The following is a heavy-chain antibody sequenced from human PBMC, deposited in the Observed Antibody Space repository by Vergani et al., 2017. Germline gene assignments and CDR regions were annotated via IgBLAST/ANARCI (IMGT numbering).Heavy chain of an antibody. CDR2: IYYSGST. D-gene: IGHD4-17*01. CDR3: ARETTVISYYYYYYYMDV. CDR1: GGSVSSGSYY. J-gene: IGHJ6*03. V-gene: IGHV4-61*01. Sequence: QVQLQESGPGLVKPSETLSLTCTVSGGSVSSGSYYWSWIRQPPGKGLEWIGYIYYSGSTNYNPSLKSRVTISVDTSKNQFSLKLSSVTAADTAVYYCARETTVISYYYYYYYMDVWGKGP.